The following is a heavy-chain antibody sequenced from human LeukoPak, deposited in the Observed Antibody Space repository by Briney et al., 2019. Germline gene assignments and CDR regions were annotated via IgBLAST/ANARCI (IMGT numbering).Heavy chain of an antibody. V-gene: IGHV4-59*01. CDR3: VRGPYGASISKWFDP. CDR1: GGYIRSYY. CDR2: IYYSGST. D-gene: IGHD4/OR15-4a*01. Sequence: SETLSLTCTVSGGYIRSYYWSWIRQPPGKGLEWIGYIYYSGSTNYNPSLKSRVTISVDTSKNQFSLKLTSVTAADTAVYYCVRGPYGASISKWFDPWGQGTQVIVSP. J-gene: IGHJ5*02.